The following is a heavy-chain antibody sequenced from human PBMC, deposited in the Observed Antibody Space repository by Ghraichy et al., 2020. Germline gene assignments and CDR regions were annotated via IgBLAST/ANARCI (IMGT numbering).Heavy chain of an antibody. Sequence: SETLSLTCTVSGVSLRSSTYYWAWIRQPPGKGLEWIGSIYNSGSTYYNPSLKSRVTISVDTSKNQFSLQLRSVTAADTAVYYCARDHYGGDRWGQRTLVTVSS. CDR2: IYNSGST. CDR3: ARDHYGGDR. J-gene: IGHJ4*02. CDR1: GVSLRSSTYY. D-gene: IGHD4-23*01. V-gene: IGHV4-39*07.